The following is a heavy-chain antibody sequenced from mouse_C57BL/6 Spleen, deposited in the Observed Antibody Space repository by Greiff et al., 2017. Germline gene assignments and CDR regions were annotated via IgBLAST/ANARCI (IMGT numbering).Heavy chain of an antibody. CDR1: GFSLTSYG. CDR2: IWSDGST. CDR3: ARPHPNYYAMDY. Sequence: VKLVESGPGLVAPSQRLSITCTVSGFSLTSYGVHWVRQPPGKGLEWLVVIWSDGSTTYNSALKSRLSISKDNSKSQVFLKMNSLQTDDTAMYYCARPHPNYYAMDYWGQGTSVTVSS. V-gene: IGHV2-6*03. J-gene: IGHJ4*01.